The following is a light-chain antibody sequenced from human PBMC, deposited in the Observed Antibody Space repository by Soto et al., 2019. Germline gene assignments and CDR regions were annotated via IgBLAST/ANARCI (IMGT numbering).Light chain of an antibody. CDR2: EVS. CDR3: SSYTSSSIYV. CDR1: ISDVGGYNY. V-gene: IGLV2-14*01. Sequence: QSALTQPASLSGSPGQSITISCTGTISDVGGYNYVSWYQQHPGKAPKLMIYEVSNRPSGVSNRFSGSKSGNTASLTISGLQAEDEADYYCSSYTSSSIYVFGTGTKVTVL. J-gene: IGLJ1*01.